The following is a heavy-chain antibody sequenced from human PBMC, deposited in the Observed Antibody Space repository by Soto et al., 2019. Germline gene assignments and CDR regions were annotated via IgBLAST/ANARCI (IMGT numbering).Heavy chain of an antibody. V-gene: IGHV3-23*01. CDR1: GFTFSSYA. CDR2: ISGSGGST. D-gene: IGHD6-6*01. CDR3: AKGEYSPIYDDEYFQH. Sequence: PGGSLRLSCAASGFTFSSYAMSWVRQAPGKGLEWVSAISGSGGSTYYADSVKGRFTISRDNSKNTLYLQMNSLRAEDTAVYYCAKGEYSPIYDDEYFQHWGQGTLVTVSS. J-gene: IGHJ1*01.